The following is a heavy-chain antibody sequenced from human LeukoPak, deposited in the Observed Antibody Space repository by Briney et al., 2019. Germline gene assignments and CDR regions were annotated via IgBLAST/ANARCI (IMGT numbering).Heavy chain of an antibody. CDR2: VNLQGST. CDR3: AREGGPYRPLDY. Sequence: PSETLSLTCAVYGGSFRGYYWSWIRQPPGKGLEWIGEVNLQGSTNYNPSLMRRVAISVDTSANHVSLQLTSVTAADTAVYYCAREGGPYRPLDYSGQGTLVTVSS. J-gene: IGHJ4*02. CDR1: GGSFRGYY. V-gene: IGHV4-34*01.